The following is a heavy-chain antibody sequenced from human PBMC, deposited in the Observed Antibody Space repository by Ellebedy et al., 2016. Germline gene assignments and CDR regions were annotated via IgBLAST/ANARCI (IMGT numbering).Heavy chain of an antibody. V-gene: IGHV3-9*01. D-gene: IGHD2-2*01. Sequence: GGSLRLSXAASGFTFSTYAMSWVRQAPGKGLEWVSGISWNSGIIGYADSVKGRFTISRDNAKNSLYLQMNSLRAEDTALYYCAKLYCSTTSCSDLWGQGTLVTVSS. J-gene: IGHJ4*02. CDR2: ISWNSGII. CDR1: GFTFSTYA. CDR3: AKLYCSTTSCSDL.